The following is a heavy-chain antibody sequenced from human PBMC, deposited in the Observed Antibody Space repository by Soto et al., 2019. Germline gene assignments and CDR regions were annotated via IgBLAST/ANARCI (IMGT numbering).Heavy chain of an antibody. CDR3: AKGLEYSSSSGSWFDP. CDR2: ISGSGGST. J-gene: IGHJ5*02. D-gene: IGHD6-6*01. Sequence: GSLRLSCVASGFTFSSYAMSWVRQAPGKGLEWVSAISGSGGSTYYADSVKGRFTISRDNSKNTLYLQMNSLRAEDTAVYYCAKGLEYSSSSGSWFDPWGQGTLVTVSS. V-gene: IGHV3-23*01. CDR1: GFTFSSYA.